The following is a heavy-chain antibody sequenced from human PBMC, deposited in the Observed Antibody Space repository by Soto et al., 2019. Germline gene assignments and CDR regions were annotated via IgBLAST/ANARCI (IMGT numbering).Heavy chain of an antibody. Sequence: PGESLKISCAASGFPFRSYWMSWVRQAPGKGLEWVANIKQDGSEKYYVDSVKGRLTISRDNAENSLYLQMKSLRAEDTAVYYCARGWFSGSGSDAFDIWGQGTMVTVS. CDR1: GFPFRSYW. V-gene: IGHV3-7*03. CDR3: ARGWFSGSGSDAFDI. CDR2: IKQDGSEK. D-gene: IGHD3-10*01. J-gene: IGHJ3*02.